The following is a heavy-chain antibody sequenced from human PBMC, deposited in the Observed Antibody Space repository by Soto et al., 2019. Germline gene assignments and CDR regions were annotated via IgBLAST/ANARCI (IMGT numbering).Heavy chain of an antibody. V-gene: IGHV1-69*02. CDR2: IIPILGIA. Sequence: QVQLVQSGAEVKKPGSSVKVSCKASGGTFSSYTISWVRQAPGQGLEWMGRIIPILGIANYAQKFQGRVTITADKSTSTAYMELNSLRSEDTAVYYCATPDNKLTTGTTMAYWGQGTLVTVSS. D-gene: IGHD1-1*01. J-gene: IGHJ4*02. CDR3: ATPDNKLTTGTTMAY. CDR1: GGTFSSYT.